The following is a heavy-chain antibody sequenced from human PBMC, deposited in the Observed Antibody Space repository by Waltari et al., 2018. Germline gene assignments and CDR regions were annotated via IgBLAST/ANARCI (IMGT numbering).Heavy chain of an antibody. J-gene: IGHJ4*02. Sequence: EVQVVESGGGLVQPGGSLRLSCAASGFTFSSSWMTWVRQAPGKGMGWLANIKTDGSGTNYVDSGKGRFTISRDNTKNSLYLQMSSLRAEDTAVYYCAIGGVETSWYWRYWGQGTLVTVSS. CDR3: AIGGVETSWYWRY. CDR2: IKTDGSGT. D-gene: IGHD6-13*01. CDR1: GFTFSSSW. V-gene: IGHV3-7*01.